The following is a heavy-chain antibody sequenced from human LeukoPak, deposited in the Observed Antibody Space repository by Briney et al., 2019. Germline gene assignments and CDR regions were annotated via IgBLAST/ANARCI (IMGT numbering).Heavy chain of an antibody. CDR2: IKRDGSEK. V-gene: IGHV3-7*05. J-gene: IGHJ4*02. Sequence: GRSLRLSCAASGFTFSTYWLAWVRQAPGKGLEWVANIKRDGSEKYYVDSVKGRFTISRDNAKNSLYLQMNSLRVEDTAIYYCAKGQELDDGVFDSWGQGTLVTVSS. CDR1: GFTFSTYW. CDR3: AKGQELDDGVFDS. D-gene: IGHD1-1*01.